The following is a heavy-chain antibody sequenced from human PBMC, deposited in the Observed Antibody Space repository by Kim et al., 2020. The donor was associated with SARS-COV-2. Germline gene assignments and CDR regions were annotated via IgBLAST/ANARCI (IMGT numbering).Heavy chain of an antibody. CDR1: GYTFTDYY. Sequence: ASVKVSCKTSGYTFTDYYMHWVRQAPGQGLEWMGIINPGSGGTHYAQKFQGRITMGRDTSTTTFYMDLSSLTSEDTAIYYCARVQGGYFYFKSWGQGTLV. D-gene: IGHD3-22*01. CDR2: INPGSGGT. V-gene: IGHV1-46*01. J-gene: IGHJ4*02. CDR3: ARVQGGYFYFKS.